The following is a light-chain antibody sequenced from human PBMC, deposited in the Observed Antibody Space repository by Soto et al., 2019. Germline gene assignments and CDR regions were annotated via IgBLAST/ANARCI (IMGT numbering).Light chain of an antibody. Sequence: DVVMTQSPLSLPVTLGQPASISCRSSQSLVHSNGNTYLNWFHQRPGQSPRRLIYKVSNRDSGVPARFSGSGSGSDFTLKISRVEAEDVGVYYCMQCTHWPRAFGQGTKVEIK. J-gene: IGKJ1*01. CDR2: KVS. CDR1: QSLVHSNGNTY. CDR3: MQCTHWPRA. V-gene: IGKV2-30*02.